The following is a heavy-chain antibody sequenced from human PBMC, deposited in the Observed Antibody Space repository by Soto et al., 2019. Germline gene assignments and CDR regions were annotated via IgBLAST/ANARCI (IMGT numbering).Heavy chain of an antibody. CDR3: ARRGGAGTGGNYFDY. J-gene: IGHJ4*02. D-gene: IGHD6-13*01. CDR2: ISSSSSYI. CDR1: GFTFSSYS. Sequence: GGSLRLSCAASGFTFSSYSMNWVRQAPGKGLEWVSSISSSSSYIYYADSVKGRFTISRDNAKNSLYLQMNSLRAEDTAVYYCARRGGAGTGGNYFDYWGQGTLVTVSS. V-gene: IGHV3-21*01.